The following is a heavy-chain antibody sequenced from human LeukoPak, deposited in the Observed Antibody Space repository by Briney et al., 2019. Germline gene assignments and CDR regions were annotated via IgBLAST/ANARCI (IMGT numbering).Heavy chain of an antibody. CDR2: IIPIFGTA. Sequence: SVKVSCKASGGTFSSYAISWVRQAPGQGLEWMGGIIPIFGTANYAQKFQGRVTITADESTSTAYMELSSLRSEDTAVYYCARGGSVRFLEGVSIWGQGNLVTVFS. CDR3: ARGGSVRFLEGVSI. J-gene: IGHJ4*01. V-gene: IGHV1-69*13. D-gene: IGHD3-3*01. CDR1: GGTFSSYA.